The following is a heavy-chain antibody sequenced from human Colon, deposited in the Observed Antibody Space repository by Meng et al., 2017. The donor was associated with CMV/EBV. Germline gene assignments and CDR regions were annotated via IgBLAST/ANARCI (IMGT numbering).Heavy chain of an antibody. J-gene: IGHJ4*02. CDR1: GYTFNGYL. CDR3: ATFGGDFDY. Sequence: HVQLLQSGAEGKEPGASGKASCKTSGYTFNGYLMHWVRQARGQGLEGMGWINPVTGDTSYAQKFQVRVTMTRDTSISTAYMELSSLRSDDTAVYYCATFGGDFDYWGQGTLVTVSS. D-gene: IGHD3-3*01. V-gene: IGHV1-2*02. CDR2: INPVTGDT.